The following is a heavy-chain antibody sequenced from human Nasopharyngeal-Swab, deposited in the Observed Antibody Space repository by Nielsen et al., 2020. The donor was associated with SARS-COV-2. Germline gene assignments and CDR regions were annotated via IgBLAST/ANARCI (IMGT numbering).Heavy chain of an antibody. D-gene: IGHD6-13*01. Sequence: VRQMPGKGLEWTGIIYPGDSDTRYSPSFQGQVTISADKSISTAYLQWSSLKASDTAMYYCARRFHSSSWYTDYDYWGQGTLVTVSS. V-gene: IGHV5-51*01. CDR2: IYPGDSDT. J-gene: IGHJ4*02. CDR3: ARRFHSSSWYTDYDY.